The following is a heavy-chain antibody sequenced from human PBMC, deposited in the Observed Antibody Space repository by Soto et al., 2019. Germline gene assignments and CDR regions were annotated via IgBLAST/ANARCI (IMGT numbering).Heavy chain of an antibody. Sequence: LRLSCAASGFTFGTYAMHWVHQAPGKGLEWVAGIWYDGRIENYAESVKGRFSISRDNSKNTVSLHMNSLRVEDTAIYYCARADCGGQCACDYWGQGTLVTVYS. V-gene: IGHV3-33*01. CDR3: ARADCGGQCACDY. D-gene: IGHD2-21*01. CDR1: GFTFGTYA. CDR2: IWYDGRIE. J-gene: IGHJ4*02.